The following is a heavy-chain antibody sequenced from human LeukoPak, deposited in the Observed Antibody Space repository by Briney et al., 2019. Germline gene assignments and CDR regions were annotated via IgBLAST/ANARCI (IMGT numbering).Heavy chain of an antibody. Sequence: GGSLRLSCAVSGFTFSSYAMHWVRQAPGKGLEWVAVISYDGSNKYYADSVKGRFTISRDNSKNTLYLQMNSLRAEDTAVYYCARERGSSPGHWFDPWGQGTLVTVSS. V-gene: IGHV3-30*04. CDR1: GFTFSSYA. J-gene: IGHJ5*02. CDR2: ISYDGSNK. CDR3: ARERGSSPGHWFDP. D-gene: IGHD3-10*01.